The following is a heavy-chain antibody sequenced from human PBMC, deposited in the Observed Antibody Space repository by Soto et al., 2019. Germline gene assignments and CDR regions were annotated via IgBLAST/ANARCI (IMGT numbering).Heavy chain of an antibody. CDR1: GYSFTSYW. Sequence: GESLKISCKGSGYSFTSYWIGWVRQMPGKGLEWMGIIYPGDSDTRYSPSFQGQVTISADKSISTAYLQWSSLKASDTAMYYCARRSYSSGWYVGGSIDYWGQGTLVTVSS. CDR2: IYPGDSDT. CDR3: ARRSYSSGWYVGGSIDY. D-gene: IGHD6-19*01. J-gene: IGHJ4*02. V-gene: IGHV5-51*01.